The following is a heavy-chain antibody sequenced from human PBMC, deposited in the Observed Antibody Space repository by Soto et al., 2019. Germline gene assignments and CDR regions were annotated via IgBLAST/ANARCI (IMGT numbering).Heavy chain of an antibody. CDR1: GGSISSYY. J-gene: IGHJ4*02. V-gene: IGHV4-59*12. CDR2: IYYSGST. CDR3: ATATPGRYDSSGYPYFDY. Sequence: PSETLSLTCTVSGGSISSYYWSWIRQPPGKGLEWIGYIYYSGSTNYNPSLKSRVTISVDKSKNQFSLKLSSVTAADTAVYYCATATPGRYDSSGYPYFDYWGQGTLVTVSS. D-gene: IGHD3-22*01.